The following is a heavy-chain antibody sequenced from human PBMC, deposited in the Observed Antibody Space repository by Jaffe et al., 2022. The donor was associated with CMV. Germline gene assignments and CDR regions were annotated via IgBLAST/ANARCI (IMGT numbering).Heavy chain of an antibody. V-gene: IGHV1-46*01. J-gene: IGHJ5*02. D-gene: IGHD3-22*01. CDR1: GYTFTSYY. Sequence: QVQLVQSGAEVKKPGASVKVSCKASGYTFTSYYMHWVRQAPGQGLEWMGIINPSGGSTSYAQKFQGRVTMTRDTSTSTVYMELSSLRSEDTAVYYCAGGYYDSSGYYGLGYNWFDPWGQGTLVTVSS. CDR2: INPSGGST. CDR3: AGGYYDSSGYYGLGYNWFDP.